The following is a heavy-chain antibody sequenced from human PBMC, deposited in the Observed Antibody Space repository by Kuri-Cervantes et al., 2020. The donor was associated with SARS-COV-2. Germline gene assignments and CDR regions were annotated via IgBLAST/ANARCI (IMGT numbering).Heavy chain of an antibody. D-gene: IGHD3-10*01. CDR2: ISSNGGST. J-gene: IGHJ3*01. CDR3: AKVMGRNTMVRGKNPDALDF. CDR1: GFTFSSYA. V-gene: IGHV3-64*02. Sequence: GGSLRLSCAASGFTFSSYAMHWVRQAPGKGLEYVSAISSNGGSTYYADSVKGRFTISRDNSKNTLYLQMNSLRAEDTAVYFCAKVMGRNTMVRGKNPDALDFWGQGTMVTVSS.